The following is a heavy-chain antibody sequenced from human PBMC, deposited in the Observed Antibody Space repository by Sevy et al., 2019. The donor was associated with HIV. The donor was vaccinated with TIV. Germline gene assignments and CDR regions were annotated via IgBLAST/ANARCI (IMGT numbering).Heavy chain of an antibody. V-gene: IGHV3-48*01. J-gene: IGHJ3*02. Sequence: GRSLRLSCAASGFTFSSYSMNWVRQAPGKGLEWVSYISSSSSTIFYADSVKGRFTISRDNAKNSLILQMNSLRAEDTAVYYCARAGIVGATTAFDIWGQGTMVTVSS. CDR3: ARAGIVGATTAFDI. CDR2: ISSSSSTI. CDR1: GFTFSSYS. D-gene: IGHD1-26*01.